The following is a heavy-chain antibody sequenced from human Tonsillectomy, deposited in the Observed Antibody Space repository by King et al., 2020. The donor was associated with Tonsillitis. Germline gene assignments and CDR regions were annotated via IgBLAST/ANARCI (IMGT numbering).Heavy chain of an antibody. V-gene: IGHV3-30-3*01. D-gene: IGHD3-10*01. CDR1: GFTFSTYA. CDR2: ISYDGSNK. J-gene: IGHJ4*02. CDR3: ARDLWFGELPLDY. Sequence: VQLVESGGGVVQPGRSLRLSCAASGFTFSTYAMHWVRQAPGKGLEWVAVISYDGSNKYYADSVKGRFTISRDNSKNTLYLQMHSLRAEDTAVYYCARDLWFGELPLDYWGQGTPVTVSS.